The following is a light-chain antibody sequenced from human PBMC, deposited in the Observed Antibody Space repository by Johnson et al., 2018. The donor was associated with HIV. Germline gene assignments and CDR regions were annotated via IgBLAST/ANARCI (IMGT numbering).Light chain of an antibody. J-gene: IGLJ1*01. CDR1: GSKIENNY. Sequence: QSVLTQPPSVSAAPGQKVTISCSGNGSKIENNYISWYQQFPERAPKLLIYDNTKRPSGIPDRFSGSKSDTSATLAINGLQTGDEADYYCGTWDSSLRVGFFGTGTKVTVL. CDR2: DNT. V-gene: IGLV1-51*01. CDR3: GTWDSSLRVGF.